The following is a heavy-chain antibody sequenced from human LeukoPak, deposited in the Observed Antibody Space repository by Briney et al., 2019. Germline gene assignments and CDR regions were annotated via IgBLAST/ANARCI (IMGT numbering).Heavy chain of an antibody. D-gene: IGHD2-8*01. Sequence: PGESLRLSCAASGCTFSNYWMSWVRQAPGKGLEWVANIKQDGSETYYVDSVKGRFTISRDNAKNSLFLQMNSLTAEDTAVYYCARKGGTRGPLNYWGQGTLVTVSS. J-gene: IGHJ4*02. CDR2: IKQDGSET. CDR1: GCTFSNYW. CDR3: ARKGGTRGPLNY. V-gene: IGHV3-7*01.